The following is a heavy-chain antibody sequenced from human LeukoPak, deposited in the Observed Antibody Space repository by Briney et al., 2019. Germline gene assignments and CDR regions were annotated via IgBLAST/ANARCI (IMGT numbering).Heavy chain of an antibody. CDR2: ISLDGNNE. J-gene: IGHJ5*02. CDR3: ARHDWFDP. Sequence: GGSLRLSCVASGFTFSESWMTWVRQAPGKGLEWVAVISLDGNNEYYADSVKGRFTISRDNSKNTLYLQMNSLRAEDTAVYYCARHDWFDPWGRGTLVTVSS. V-gene: IGHV3-30*14. CDR1: GFTFSESW.